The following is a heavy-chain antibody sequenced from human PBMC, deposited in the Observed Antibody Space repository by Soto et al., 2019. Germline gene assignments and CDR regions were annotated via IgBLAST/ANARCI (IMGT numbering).Heavy chain of an antibody. CDR3: TRDYSSDYFDF. CDR2: TYYRSKWFN. D-gene: IGHD1-26*01. V-gene: IGHV6-1*01. CDR1: GDSVSRNNAG. Sequence: SQTLSLTCAISGDSVSRNNAGWNWIRQSPSRGLEWLGRTYYRSKWFNDYAVSVKSRITINPDTSKNQFYLQLNSVTPEDTAVYYCTRDYSSDYFDFWGQGTPVTVSS. J-gene: IGHJ4*02.